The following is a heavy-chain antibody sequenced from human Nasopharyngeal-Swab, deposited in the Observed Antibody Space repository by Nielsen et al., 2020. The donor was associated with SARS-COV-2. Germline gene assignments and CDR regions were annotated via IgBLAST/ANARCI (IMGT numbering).Heavy chain of an antibody. CDR2: TYYKSKWYT. CDR1: GDSVSSDSFA. J-gene: IGHJ4*02. V-gene: IGHV6-1*01. Sequence: SQTLSVTGAISGDSVSSDSFAWNWIRQSPSRGLEWLGRTYYKSKWYTDYAVSVKGRITVNPDTSKNHFSLQLNSVTPEDTAVYYCARARTRSFDYWGQGTLVTVSS. CDR3: ARARTRSFDY.